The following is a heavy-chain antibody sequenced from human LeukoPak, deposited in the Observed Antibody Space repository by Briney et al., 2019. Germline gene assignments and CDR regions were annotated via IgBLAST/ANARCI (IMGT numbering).Heavy chain of an antibody. J-gene: IGHJ5*02. CDR2: INHSGST. Sequence: SETLSLTCAVYGGSFSGYYWSWIRQPPGKGLEWIGEINHSGSTNYNPSLKSRVTISVDTSKNQFSLKLSSVTAADTAVYYCAGAHVLRYFDWLSPEGHWFDPWGQGTLVTVSS. CDR1: GGSFSGYY. D-gene: IGHD3-9*01. CDR3: AGAHVLRYFDWLSPEGHWFDP. V-gene: IGHV4-34*01.